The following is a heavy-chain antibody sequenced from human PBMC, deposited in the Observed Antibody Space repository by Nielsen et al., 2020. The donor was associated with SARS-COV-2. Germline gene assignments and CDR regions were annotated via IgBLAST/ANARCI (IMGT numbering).Heavy chain of an antibody. D-gene: IGHD2-2*03. CDR2: ISYDGSNK. V-gene: IGHV3-30*18. CDR3: AKSSRVGVDIHPQLTYFDF. J-gene: IGHJ4*02. Sequence: GESLKISCAASGFTFSTYGMHWVRQAPGKGLEWVAVISYDGSNKKYADSVKGRFTFSRDNSKNTMYLQMNSLRAEDTAVYYCAKSSRVGVDIHPQLTYFDFWGQGTLVTVSS. CDR1: GFTFSTYG.